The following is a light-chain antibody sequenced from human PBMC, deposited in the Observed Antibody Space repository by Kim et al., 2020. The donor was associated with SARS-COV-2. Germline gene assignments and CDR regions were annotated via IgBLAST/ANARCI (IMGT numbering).Light chain of an antibody. Sequence: QSALTQPASVSGSPGQSITISCTGTSSDIGRYNYVSWYQQHPGKAPELIVYDVTNRPSGISNRFSGSKSGNTASLTISGLQAEDEADYYCASYAGSSTYVFGTGTKVTVL. V-gene: IGLV2-14*03. CDR1: SSDIGRYNY. J-gene: IGLJ1*01. CDR2: DVT. CDR3: ASYAGSSTYV.